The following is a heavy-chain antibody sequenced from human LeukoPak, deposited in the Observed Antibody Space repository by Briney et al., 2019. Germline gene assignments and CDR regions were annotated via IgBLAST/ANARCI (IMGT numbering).Heavy chain of an antibody. CDR1: GGSFSGYY. CDR3: ARTIMVYAILGWFDP. Sequence: PSETLSLTCAVYGGSFSGYYWSWIRQPPGKGLEWIGEINHSGSTNYNPSLKSRVTISVDTSKNQFSLKLSSVIAADTAVYYCARTIMVYAILGWFDPWGQGTLVTVSS. D-gene: IGHD2-8*01. V-gene: IGHV4-34*01. CDR2: INHSGST. J-gene: IGHJ5*02.